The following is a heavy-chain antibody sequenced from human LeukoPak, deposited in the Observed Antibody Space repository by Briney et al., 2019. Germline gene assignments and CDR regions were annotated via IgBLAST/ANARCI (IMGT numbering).Heavy chain of an antibody. CDR1: GGSISSYY. CDR3: ASVTMVRGVIS. V-gene: IGHV4-59*01. Sequence: SETLSLTCTVSGGSISSYYWSWIRQPPGKRLERIGYIYYSGSINYTPSLKSRVTISVDTSKNHFSLKLSSVTAADTAVYYCASVTMVRGVISWGQGTLVTVSS. CDR2: IYYSGSI. J-gene: IGHJ4*02. D-gene: IGHD3-10*01.